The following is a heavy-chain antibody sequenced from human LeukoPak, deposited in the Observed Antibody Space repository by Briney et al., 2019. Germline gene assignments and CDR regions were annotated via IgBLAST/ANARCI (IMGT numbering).Heavy chain of an antibody. Sequence: SQTLSLTCAISGDSVSSNSAVWNWIRQSPARGLEWLGRTYYRSKWNNEYADSVKSRISINSDTSKNQFSLHLNSVTPEDTAEYYCAGTTDYSSFLAYWGQGTLVTVSS. D-gene: IGHD4-11*01. CDR1: GDSVSSNSAV. CDR3: AGTTDYSSFLAY. CDR2: TYYRSKWNN. V-gene: IGHV6-1*01. J-gene: IGHJ4*02.